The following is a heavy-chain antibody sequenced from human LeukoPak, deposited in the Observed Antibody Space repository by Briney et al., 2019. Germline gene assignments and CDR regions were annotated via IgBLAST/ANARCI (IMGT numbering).Heavy chain of an antibody. Sequence: SETLSLTCTVSGGSISSYYWSWIRQPPGKGLEWIGYIYYSGSTNYNPSLKSRVTISVDTSKNQFSLKLSPVTATDTAVYYCARQGMNYGDYALDYWGQGTLVTVSS. CDR2: IYYSGST. CDR1: GGSISSYY. J-gene: IGHJ4*02. V-gene: IGHV4-59*08. CDR3: ARQGMNYGDYALDY. D-gene: IGHD4-17*01.